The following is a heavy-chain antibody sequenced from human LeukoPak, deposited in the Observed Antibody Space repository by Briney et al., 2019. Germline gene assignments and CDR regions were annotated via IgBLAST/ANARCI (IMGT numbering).Heavy chain of an antibody. Sequence: QTGGSLRLSCAASGFTFSSYWMSWVRQAPGKGLEWVANIKQDGSEKYYVDSVEGRFTISRDNAKNSLYLQMNSLRPEDTAVYYCARENSGSYYQFDCWGQGTLVTVSS. J-gene: IGHJ4*02. CDR2: IKQDGSEK. V-gene: IGHV3-7*01. CDR1: GFTFSSYW. CDR3: ARENSGSYYQFDC. D-gene: IGHD1-26*01.